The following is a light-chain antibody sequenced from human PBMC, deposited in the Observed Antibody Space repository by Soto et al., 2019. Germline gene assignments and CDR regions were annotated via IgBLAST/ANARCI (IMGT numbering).Light chain of an antibody. CDR1: QSVSSY. J-gene: IGKJ4*01. Sequence: EIVLTQSPATLSLSPGERATLSCRASQSVSSYLAWYQQKPGQAPRLLIYDASTRATGIPARFSGSGSGKDFTLTISSLEPEDVAVYYCQQRSDWPPLTFGGGTKVEIK. V-gene: IGKV3-11*01. CDR2: DAS. CDR3: QQRSDWPPLT.